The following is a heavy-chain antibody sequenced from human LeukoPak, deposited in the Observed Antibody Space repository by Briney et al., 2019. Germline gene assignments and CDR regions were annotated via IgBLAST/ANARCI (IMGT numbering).Heavy chain of an antibody. CDR1: GFTFSSYA. CDR3: AKKGYYDGSGYYMYYFDY. CDR2: ISGGGDGT. D-gene: IGHD3-22*01. V-gene: IGHV3-23*01. Sequence: GGSLRLSCAASGFTFSSYAMTWVRQAPGKGLEWVSAISGGGDGTYYADSVKGRFTISRDNSKNTLYLQMNSLRAEDTAVYYCAKKGYYDGSGYYMYYFDYWGQGTLVTVSS. J-gene: IGHJ4*02.